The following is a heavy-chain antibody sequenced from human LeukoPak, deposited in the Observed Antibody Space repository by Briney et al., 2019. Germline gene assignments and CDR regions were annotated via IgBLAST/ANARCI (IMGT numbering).Heavy chain of an antibody. V-gene: IGHV3-30*04. CDR1: GFTFSSYA. Sequence: GGSLRLSCTASGFTFSSYAMSWVRQAPGKGLEWVAAISDEGSNKYYADSMKGRFTISRDSSKNTVYLEMNSLRVDDTAVYYCARGGATVTWGFFDYWGQGTLVTVSS. D-gene: IGHD4-17*01. J-gene: IGHJ4*02. CDR3: ARGGATVTWGFFDY. CDR2: ISDEGSNK.